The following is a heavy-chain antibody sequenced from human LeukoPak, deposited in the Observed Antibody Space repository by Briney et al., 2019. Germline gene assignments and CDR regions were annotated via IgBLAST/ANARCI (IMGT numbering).Heavy chain of an antibody. CDR3: TTAGSWLQLPHYDY. J-gene: IGHJ4*02. D-gene: IGHD5-24*01. V-gene: IGHV3-15*01. CDR2: IKSKTDGGTT. Sequence: GGSLRLSCAASGFTFSSYGMSWVRQAPGKGLEWVGRIKSKTDGGTTDYAAPGKGKFTSSRDDSKNTLYLQMNSLKTEDTAVYYCTTAGSWLQLPHYDYWGPGTLVTVSS. CDR1: GFTFSSYG.